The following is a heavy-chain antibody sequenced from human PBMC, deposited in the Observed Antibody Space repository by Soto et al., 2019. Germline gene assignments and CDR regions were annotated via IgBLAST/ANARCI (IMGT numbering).Heavy chain of an antibody. D-gene: IGHD6-13*01. V-gene: IGHV3-33*01. CDR2: IWYDGSNK. CDR1: GFTFSSYG. Sequence: GGSLRNSCAAAGFTFSSYGMHGVRQAPGKGLEWVAVIWYDGSNKYYADSVKGRFTISRDNSKNTLYLQMNSLRAEDTAVYYCARVGRYSSSWYEWFDPWGQGTLVTVSS. J-gene: IGHJ5*02. CDR3: ARVGRYSSSWYEWFDP.